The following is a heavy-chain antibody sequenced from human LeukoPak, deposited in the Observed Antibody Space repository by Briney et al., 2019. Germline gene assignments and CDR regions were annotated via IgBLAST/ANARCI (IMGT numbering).Heavy chain of an antibody. Sequence: PSETLSLTCAVYGGSFSGYYWSWIRQPPGKGLEWIGEINHSGSTNYNPSLKSRVTISVDTSKNQFSLKLSSVTAADTAVYYCARGRRLLDYWGQGTLVTVSS. CDR2: INHSGST. CDR1: GGSFSGYY. J-gene: IGHJ4*02. V-gene: IGHV4-34*01. CDR3: ARGRRLLDY.